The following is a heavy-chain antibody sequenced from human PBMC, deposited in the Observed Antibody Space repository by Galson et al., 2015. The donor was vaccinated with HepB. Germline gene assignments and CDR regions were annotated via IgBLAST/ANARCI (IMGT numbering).Heavy chain of an antibody. CDR1: GYTFTSYA. Sequence: SVKVSCKASGYTFTSYAMHWVRQAPGQRLEWMGWINAGNGNTKYSQKFQGRVTITRDASASTAYMELSSLRSEDTAVYHCARLGTAYYYYGMDVWGQGTTVTVSS. CDR3: ARLGTAYYYYGMDV. V-gene: IGHV1-3*01. CDR2: INAGNGNT. D-gene: IGHD1-1*01. J-gene: IGHJ6*02.